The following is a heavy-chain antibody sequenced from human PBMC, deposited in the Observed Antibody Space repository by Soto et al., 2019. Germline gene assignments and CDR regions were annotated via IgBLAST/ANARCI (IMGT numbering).Heavy chain of an antibody. J-gene: IGHJ4*02. CDR2: INHSGST. CDR1: GGSFSGYY. V-gene: IGHV4-34*01. CDR3: ARGHNYDILTGYYGDYFDY. D-gene: IGHD3-9*01. Sequence: ASETLSLTCAVYGGSFSGYYWSCIRQPPGKGLEWIGEINHSGSTNYNPSLKSRVTISVDTSKNQFSLKLSSVTAADTAVYYCARGHNYDILTGYYGDYFDYWGQGTLVTVSS.